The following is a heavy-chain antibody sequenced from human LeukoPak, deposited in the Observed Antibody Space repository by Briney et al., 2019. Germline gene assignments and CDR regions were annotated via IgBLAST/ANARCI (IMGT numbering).Heavy chain of an antibody. CDR2: MNPNSGAT. J-gene: IGHJ4*02. D-gene: IGHD6-19*01. V-gene: IGHV1-8*01. CDR3: ARDSLRGYSSRTGPVFWRYFDY. Sequence: ASVKVSCKASGYTFTSYDINWLRQATGQGPEWMGWMNPNSGATGYAQKFQGRVTMTRSTSINTAYMELSSLRSEDTAVYYCARDSLRGYSSRTGPVFWRYFDYWGQGTLVTVSS. CDR1: GYTFTSYD.